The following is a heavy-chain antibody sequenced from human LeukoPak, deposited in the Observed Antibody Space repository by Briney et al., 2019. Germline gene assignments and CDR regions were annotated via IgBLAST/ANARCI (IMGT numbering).Heavy chain of an antibody. CDR1: GYTFTGYY. D-gene: IGHD3-3*01. J-gene: IGHJ4*02. CDR2: INPNSGGT. CDR3: ARVGGYDFWSGHHGYYFDY. Sequence: ASVKVSCKASGYTFTGYYMHWVRQAPGQVLEGMGWINPNSGGTNYAQKFQGRVTMTRDTSISTAYMALSSLRSDDTAVYYCARVGGYDFWSGHHGYYFDYWGQGTLVTVSS. V-gene: IGHV1-2*02.